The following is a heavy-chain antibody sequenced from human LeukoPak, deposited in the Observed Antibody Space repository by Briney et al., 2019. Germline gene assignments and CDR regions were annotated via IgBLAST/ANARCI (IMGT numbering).Heavy chain of an antibody. D-gene: IGHD3-10*01. V-gene: IGHV4-39*01. CDR3: ARRPMSYRAFDI. CDR1: GVSVSSSEYY. J-gene: IGHJ3*02. Sequence: PSETLSLTCTVSGVSVSSSEYYCDWIRQPPGKGLQWIGTIYYSGSTSYNPSLKSRVTISIDTFKNQLSLNLTSVTAADTAVYYCARRPMSYRAFDIWGQGTIVTVSS. CDR2: IYYSGST.